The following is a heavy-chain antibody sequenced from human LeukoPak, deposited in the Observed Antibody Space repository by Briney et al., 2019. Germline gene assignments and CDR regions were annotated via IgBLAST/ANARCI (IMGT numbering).Heavy chain of an antibody. V-gene: IGHV4-4*07. Sequence: NASETLSLTCSVSGASVNTYYWSWIRQSAGKGLEWIGRISITEGTNYNPSLKSRVSMSVDASKNRVSLKLGSVTAADTAVYYCARLRRDINDWYADDCWGQGTLVTVSS. CDR2: ISITEGT. CDR3: ARLRRDINDWYADDC. D-gene: IGHD6-19*01. CDR1: GASVNTYY. J-gene: IGHJ4*02.